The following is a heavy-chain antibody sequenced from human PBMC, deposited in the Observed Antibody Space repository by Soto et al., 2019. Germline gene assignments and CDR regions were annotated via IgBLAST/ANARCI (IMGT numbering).Heavy chain of an antibody. J-gene: IGHJ3*02. CDR1: GFSLSTSGVG. CDR3: AHRRLPRGAFDI. D-gene: IGHD2-21*01. V-gene: IGHV2-5*02. Sequence: QITLKESGPTLVKPTQTLTLTCTFSGFSLSTSGVGVGWSRQPPGKALEWLALIYWDDDKRYSPSLKSRLIITKDTSKNQVVLTMTNMDPVDTATYYCAHRRLPRGAFDIWGQGTMVTVSS. CDR2: IYWDDDK.